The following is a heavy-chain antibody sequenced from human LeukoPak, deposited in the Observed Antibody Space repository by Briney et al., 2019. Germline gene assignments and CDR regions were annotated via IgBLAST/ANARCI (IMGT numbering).Heavy chain of an antibody. CDR3: ARELCCSGGSCYDEAFDI. CDR2: INPNSGGT. J-gene: IGHJ3*02. CDR1: GYTFTGYY. D-gene: IGHD2-15*01. V-gene: IGHV1-2*04. Sequence: ASVKVSCKASGYTFTGYYMHWVRQAPGQGLEWMGWINPNSGGTNYAQKFQDWVTMTRDTSISTAYMELSRLRSDDTAVYYCARELCCSGGSCYDEAFDIWGQGTMVTVSS.